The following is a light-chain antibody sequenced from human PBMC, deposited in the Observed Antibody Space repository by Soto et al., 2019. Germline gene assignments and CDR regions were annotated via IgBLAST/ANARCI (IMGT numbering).Light chain of an antibody. J-gene: IGLJ1*01. CDR1: SSDLAIYNY. CDR3: SSYTDSSNYV. CDR2: HVT. V-gene: IGLV2-14*03. Sequence: QSALTQPASVSGSPGQSITISCTGTSSDLAIYNYVSWYQQQPGKAPKLMIYHVTNRPSGVSNRFSGSMSGNTASLTISGLQAEDVADYYCSSYTDSSNYVFGTGTKLTVL.